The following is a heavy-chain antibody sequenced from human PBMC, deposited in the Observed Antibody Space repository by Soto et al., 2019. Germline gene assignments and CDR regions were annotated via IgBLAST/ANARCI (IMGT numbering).Heavy chain of an antibody. CDR2: INTYNGNT. V-gene: IGHV1-18*01. J-gene: IGHJ2*01. CDR1: GYTFTTYA. CDR3: ARDMYYYDSSGYGRYFDL. Sequence: QVPLVQSGAEVKKPGASVKVSCKTSGYTFTTYAINWVRQAPGQGLEWLGWINTYNGNTNYAQKLQDRVTMTTETSTSTAYMELRSLRSDDTAVYYCARDMYYYDSSGYGRYFDLWGRGTLVTVSS. D-gene: IGHD3-22*01.